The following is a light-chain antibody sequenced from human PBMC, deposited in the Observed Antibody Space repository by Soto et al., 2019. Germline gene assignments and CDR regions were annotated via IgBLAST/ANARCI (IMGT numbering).Light chain of an antibody. J-gene: IGLJ1*01. CDR2: EVT. CDR3: CSDAGRVVYV. V-gene: IGLV2-23*02. CDR1: GRDVGRYNF. Sequence: QSALTQPASVSGSPGQSITISCTGTGRDVGRYNFVSWYQQYPGKVPRVTIYEVTKRPSGISNRFSGSKSGNTAFLTISGLQAEDEADYYCCSDAGRVVYVLGTGTKVTV.